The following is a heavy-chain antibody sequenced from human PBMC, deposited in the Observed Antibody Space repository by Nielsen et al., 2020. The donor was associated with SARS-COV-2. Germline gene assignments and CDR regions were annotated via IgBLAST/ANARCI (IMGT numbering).Heavy chain of an antibody. V-gene: IGHV3-7*03. CDR3: VRGCGRSSCPYYLDN. D-gene: IGHD2-15*01. Sequence: GGSLRLSCAASGFTFSSYWMSWVRQAPGKGLEWVANIKQDGSEKYYVDSVKGRFTISRDNANNVLYLQMNSLRAEDTAVFYCVRGCGRSSCPYYLDNWGQGTLVTVSS. CDR1: GFTFSSYW. J-gene: IGHJ4*02. CDR2: IKQDGSEK.